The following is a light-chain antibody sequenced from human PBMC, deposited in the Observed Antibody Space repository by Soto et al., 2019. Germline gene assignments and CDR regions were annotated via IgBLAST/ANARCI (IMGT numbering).Light chain of an antibody. CDR2: GAS. V-gene: IGKV3D-20*02. CDR3: QQRSNWPPIT. CDR1: QSVISNF. J-gene: IGKJ5*01. Sequence: ENVLTQSPGTLSLSPGERATLSCRASQSVISNFLAWYKQKPGQAPRLLIYGASSRATGIPDRFSGSGSGTDFTLTISSLEPEDAAVYYCQQRSNWPPITFGQGTRLEI.